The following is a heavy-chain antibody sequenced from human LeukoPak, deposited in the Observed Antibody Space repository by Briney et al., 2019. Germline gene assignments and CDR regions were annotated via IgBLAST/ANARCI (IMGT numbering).Heavy chain of an antibody. CDR2: ISSTYDI. Sequence: GGSLRLSCAASGFIFSPYAMNWVRQAPGRGLEWVSYISSTYDIYYSDSVRGRFTISRDNAKNSVYLQMNSLRDEDTAVYYCARDHNWGFDFWGQGTLVAVSS. J-gene: IGHJ4*02. V-gene: IGHV3-48*02. D-gene: IGHD7-27*01. CDR1: GFIFSPYA. CDR3: ARDHNWGFDF.